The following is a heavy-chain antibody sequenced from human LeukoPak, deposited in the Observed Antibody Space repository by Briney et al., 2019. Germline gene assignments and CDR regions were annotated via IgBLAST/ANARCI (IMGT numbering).Heavy chain of an antibody. D-gene: IGHD4-23*01. Sequence: SETLSLTCTVSGGSISSSSYYWGWIRQPPGKGLEWIGSIYYSGSTYYNPSLKSRVTISVDTSKNQFSLKLSSVTAADTAVYYCARNLPYGGNYLPSTFDYWGQGTLVTVSS. CDR1: GGSISSSSYY. CDR3: ARNLPYGGNYLPSTFDY. J-gene: IGHJ4*02. CDR2: IYYSGST. V-gene: IGHV4-39*01.